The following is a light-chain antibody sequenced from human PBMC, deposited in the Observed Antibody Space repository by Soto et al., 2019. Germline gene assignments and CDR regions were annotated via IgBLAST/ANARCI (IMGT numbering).Light chain of an antibody. Sequence: QSVLTQPASVSGSPGQSITISCTGTASDVGAYDYVSWYQHHPGKPPKLLIFEVRDRPSGVSNRFSGSKSGNTASLTSSGLQPADEADYFCSSSTSSSTLVFGTVTKLTVL. J-gene: IGLJ1*01. V-gene: IGLV2-14*01. CDR3: SSSTSSSTLV. CDR2: EVR. CDR1: ASDVGAYDY.